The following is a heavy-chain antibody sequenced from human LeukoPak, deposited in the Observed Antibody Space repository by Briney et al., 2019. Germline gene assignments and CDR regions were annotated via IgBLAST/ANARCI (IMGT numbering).Heavy chain of an antibody. CDR1: GFTFSTYA. V-gene: IGHV3-23*01. CDR2: ISGSGGDT. Sequence: GGSLRLSCAASGFTFSTYAMSWVRQAPGKGLEWVSAISGSGGDTYYADSVMGRFTISRDDSRSTLYLQMNSLRAEDTAVYYCARIPHPTYYFDSWGQGTLVTVSP. CDR3: ARIPHPTYYFDS. J-gene: IGHJ4*02.